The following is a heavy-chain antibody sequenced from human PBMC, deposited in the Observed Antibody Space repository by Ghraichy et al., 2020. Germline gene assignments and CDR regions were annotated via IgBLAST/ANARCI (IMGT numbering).Heavy chain of an antibody. CDR1: GFTFRRHW. CDR3: ARDPDYGDYGTNWYFDL. CDR2: INQDGSEK. Sequence: GESLNISCAASGFTFRRHWMSWVRQTPGKGLEWVANINQDGSEKYYVDSVKGRFTISRDSAKNSLSLQMNSLRAEDTAVYYCARDPDYGDYGTNWYFDLWGRGTLVTVSS. J-gene: IGHJ2*01. D-gene: IGHD4-17*01. V-gene: IGHV3-7*03.